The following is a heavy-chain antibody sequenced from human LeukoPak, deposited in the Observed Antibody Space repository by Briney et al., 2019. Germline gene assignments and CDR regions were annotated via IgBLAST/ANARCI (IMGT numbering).Heavy chain of an antibody. V-gene: IGHV3-53*01. J-gene: IGHJ5*02. D-gene: IGHD1-26*01. CDR3: ARSNSATIPGADP. CDR2: IYSGGST. CDR1: GFTVSSNY. Sequence: PGGSLRLSCAASGFTVSSNYMSWVRQAPGKGLEWVSIIYSGGSTYYADSVKGRFTISRDNSKNTLFLQINSLRAEDTAMYYCARSNSATIPGADPWGQGTLVTVSS.